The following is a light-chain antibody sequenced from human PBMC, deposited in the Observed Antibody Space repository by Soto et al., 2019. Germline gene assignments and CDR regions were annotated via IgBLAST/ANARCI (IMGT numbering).Light chain of an antibody. CDR2: AAS. J-gene: IGKJ1*01. CDR3: QQRYSTPRT. Sequence: SQMTQAPSSLSGSVGDRVTITCLTSQSISNTLNWYQQKPGKXPKXXIYAASSLQSGVPSRFSGSGSGTDLTITISSLKPEDGETDEGQQRYSTPRTFGQGTKVDIK. V-gene: IGKV1-39*01. CDR1: QSISNT.